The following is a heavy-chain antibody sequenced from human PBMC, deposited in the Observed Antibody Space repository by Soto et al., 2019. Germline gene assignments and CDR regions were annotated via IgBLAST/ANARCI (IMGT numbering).Heavy chain of an antibody. CDR2: IWYDGSNK. CDR3: AREEYGNYFDY. J-gene: IGHJ4*02. D-gene: IGHD3-10*01. CDR1: GFTFSSYG. V-gene: IGHV3-33*01. Sequence: LSLTCAASGFTFSSYGMHWVRQAPGKGLEWVAVIWYDGSNKYYADSVKGRFTISRDNSKNTLYLQMNSLRAEDTAVYYCAREEYGNYFDYWGQGTLVTVSS.